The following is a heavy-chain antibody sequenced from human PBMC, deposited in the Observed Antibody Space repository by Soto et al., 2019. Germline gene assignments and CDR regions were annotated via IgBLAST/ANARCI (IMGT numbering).Heavy chain of an antibody. D-gene: IGHD3-16*02. CDR2: ISGSGGST. CDR3: AKGGGITFGGVIENDY. J-gene: IGHJ4*02. V-gene: IGHV3-23*01. Sequence: GGSLRLSCAASGFTFSSYAMSWVRQAPGKGLEWVSAISGSGGSTYYADSVKSRFTISRDNSKNTLYLQMNSLRAEDTAVYYCAKGGGITFGGVIENDYWGQGTLVTVSS. CDR1: GFTFSSYA.